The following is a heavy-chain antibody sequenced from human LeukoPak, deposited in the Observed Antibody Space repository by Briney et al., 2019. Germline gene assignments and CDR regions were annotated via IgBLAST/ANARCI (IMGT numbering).Heavy chain of an antibody. CDR2: IHTSGST. V-gene: IGHV4-4*07. D-gene: IGHD3-22*01. Sequence: SETLSLTCTVSGVSISSYYWSWIRQPAGKGLEWIGRIHTSGSTNYNPSLKSRVTMSVDTSKNQFSLRLSSVTAADTAVYYCARDQYYYDSSGYLTFDYWGQGTLVTVSS. J-gene: IGHJ4*02. CDR1: GVSISSYY. CDR3: ARDQYYYDSSGYLTFDY.